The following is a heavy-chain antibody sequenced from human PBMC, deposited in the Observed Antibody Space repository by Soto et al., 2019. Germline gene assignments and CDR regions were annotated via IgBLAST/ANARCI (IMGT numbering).Heavy chain of an antibody. J-gene: IGHJ4*02. D-gene: IGHD6-13*01. Sequence: EVQLVESGGGLVQPGGSLRLSCAVSGITVSTNYMSWVRQAPGKGLEWVSLIYAYGSTYYADSVKGRFTISRDTSKNTLFLQMNSLRAEDTAVYYCAGGPWDAGNSRATVDYWGQGTRVTVST. V-gene: IGHV3-66*01. CDR1: GITVSTNY. CDR3: AGGPWDAGNSRATVDY. CDR2: IYAYGST.